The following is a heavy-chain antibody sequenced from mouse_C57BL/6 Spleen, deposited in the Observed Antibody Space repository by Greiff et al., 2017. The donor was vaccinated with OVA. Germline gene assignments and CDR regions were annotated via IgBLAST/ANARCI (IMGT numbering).Heavy chain of an antibody. CDR2: INYDGSST. CDR3: ARDRYYYGRGGGYFDV. Sequence: EVKLMESEGGLVQPGSSMKLSCTASGFTFSDYYMAWVRQVPEKGLEWVANINYDGSSTYYLDSLKSRFIISRDNAKNILYLQMRSLKSEDTATYYCARDRYYYGRGGGYFDVWGTGTTVTVSS. J-gene: IGHJ1*03. D-gene: IGHD1-1*01. CDR1: GFTFSDYY. V-gene: IGHV5-16*01.